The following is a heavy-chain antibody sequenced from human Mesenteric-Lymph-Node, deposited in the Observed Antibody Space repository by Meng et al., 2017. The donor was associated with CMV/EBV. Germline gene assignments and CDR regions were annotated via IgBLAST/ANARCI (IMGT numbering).Heavy chain of an antibody. Sequence: GESLKISCAGSGFLVSSYYMTWVRQAPGKGLEWVSVTYGGETKNYADSVTGRFTVSRDNSKNTLYLQMNRLRVEDTAVYYCASNYDFWSGYRCQHWGQGTLVTVSS. CDR3: ASNYDFWSGYRCQH. CDR1: GFLVSSYY. CDR2: TYGGETK. J-gene: IGHJ1*01. D-gene: IGHD3-3*01. V-gene: IGHV3-66*02.